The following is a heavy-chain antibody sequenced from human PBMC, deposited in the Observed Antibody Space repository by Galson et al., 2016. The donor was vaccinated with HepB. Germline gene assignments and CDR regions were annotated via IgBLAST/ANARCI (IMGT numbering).Heavy chain of an antibody. D-gene: IGHD2-2*01. CDR2: INSDDSSA. CDR3: ARGGLYCVGTSCRRQFPLPDPLAY. J-gene: IGHJ4*02. V-gene: IGHV3-74*01. Sequence: SLRLSCAASGLTFSRYWMHWVRQAPGKGLVWVSRINSDDSSASYADSVKGRFTISRDNAKNTLFLQMNSLRAEDTAVYYCARGGLYCVGTSCRRQFPLPDPLAYWGQGTLVTVSS. CDR1: GLTFSRYW.